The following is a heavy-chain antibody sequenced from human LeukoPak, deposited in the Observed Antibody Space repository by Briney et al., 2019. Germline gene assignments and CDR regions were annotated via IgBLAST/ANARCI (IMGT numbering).Heavy chain of an antibody. CDR2: ISSSGSTI. CDR1: GFTFSNAW. J-gene: IGHJ4*02. Sequence: PGGSLRLSCAASGFTFSNAWMNWVRQAPGKGLEWVSYISSSGSTIYYADSVKGRFTISRDNAKNSLYLQMNSLRAEDTAVYYCARAPGYRSFLDYWGQGTLVTVSS. CDR3: ARAPGYRSFLDY. V-gene: IGHV3-48*04. D-gene: IGHD6-13*01.